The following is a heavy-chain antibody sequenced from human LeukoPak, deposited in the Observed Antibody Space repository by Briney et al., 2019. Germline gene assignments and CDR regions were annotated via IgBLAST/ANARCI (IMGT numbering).Heavy chain of an antibody. D-gene: IGHD1-26*01. J-gene: IGHJ4*02. CDR1: GFTVTTNY. V-gene: IGHV3-66*01. CDR3: ARRLEYSGSKGVFDY. CDR2: IYSGGYT. Sequence: GGSLRLSCAASGFTVTTNYMTWVRQAPGKGLEWVSIIYSGGYTDYADSVKGRFTISRDNSKNTLDLQMNSLRAEDTAMYYCARRLEYSGSKGVFDYWGQGTLVTVSS.